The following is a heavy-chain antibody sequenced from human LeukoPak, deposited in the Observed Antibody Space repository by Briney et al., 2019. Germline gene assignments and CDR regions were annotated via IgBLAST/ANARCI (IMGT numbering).Heavy chain of an antibody. Sequence: PSETLSLTCTVSGDSVSSGTYYWSWVRQPPGKGLEWIGFISYSGSTNYNPSLKSRITISVDMSKNQFSLKVRSVNAADTAVYYCARGPYVWGQGTMVTVSS. CDR3: ARGPYV. J-gene: IGHJ3*01. CDR2: ISYSGST. CDR1: GDSVSSGTYY. V-gene: IGHV4-61*01.